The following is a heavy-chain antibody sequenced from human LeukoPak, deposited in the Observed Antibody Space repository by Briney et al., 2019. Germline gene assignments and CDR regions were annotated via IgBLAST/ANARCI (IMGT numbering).Heavy chain of an antibody. CDR3: ARDQGLPGGGYFDY. CDR2: IIPIFGTA. CDR1: GGTFSSYA. Sequence: ASVKVSCKASGGTFSSYAISWVRQAPGQGLEWMGGIIPIFGTANYAQKFQGRVTITADESTSTAYMELSSLRSGDTAVYYCARDQGLPGGGYFDYWGQGTLVTVSS. D-gene: IGHD3-16*01. J-gene: IGHJ4*02. V-gene: IGHV1-69*13.